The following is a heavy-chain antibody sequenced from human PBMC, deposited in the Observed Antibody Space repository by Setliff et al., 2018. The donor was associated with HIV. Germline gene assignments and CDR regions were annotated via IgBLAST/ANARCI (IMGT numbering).Heavy chain of an antibody. J-gene: IGHJ4*02. V-gene: IGHV4-4*07. CDR1: GDSTSKYS. CDR2: IYASGST. CDR3: AGDFLNAGFDY. Sequence: SETLSLTCSVSGDSTSKYSWSWIRQPAGKGLEWIGRIYASGSTNYNPSLKGRVTMSVDTSKNQLTLKLTSLTAADTGVYYCAGDFLNAGFDYWGRGSLVTV.